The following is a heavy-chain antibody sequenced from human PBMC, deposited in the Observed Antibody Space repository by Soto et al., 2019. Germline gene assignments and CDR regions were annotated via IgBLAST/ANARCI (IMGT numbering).Heavy chain of an antibody. CDR1: GFTFSDYY. Sequence: PGGPLRPSCAGSGFTFSDYYTSWIRQAPGKGREWVSYISMSSIYTNYADPAKARFTIPRANAKNSLYLQMKSRRAQDTACYNFARVTIAVAGELDYWGQGTLVTVSS. CDR3: ARVTIAVAGELDY. J-gene: IGHJ4*02. D-gene: IGHD6-19*01. V-gene: IGHV3-11*06. CDR2: ISMSSIYT.